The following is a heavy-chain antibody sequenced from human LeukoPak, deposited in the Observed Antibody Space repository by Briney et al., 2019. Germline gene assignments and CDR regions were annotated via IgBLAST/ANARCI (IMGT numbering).Heavy chain of an antibody. D-gene: IGHD3-10*01. Sequence: SETLSLTCTVSGGSISSYYWSWIRQPPGKGLEWIGYIYYSGSTNYNPSLKSRVTISVDTSKNQFSLKLSSVTAADTAVYYCARARRITMVRGVYDYYYGMDVWGQGTTVTVSS. CDR1: GGSISSYY. J-gene: IGHJ6*02. V-gene: IGHV4-59*12. CDR3: ARARRITMVRGVYDYYYGMDV. CDR2: IYYSGST.